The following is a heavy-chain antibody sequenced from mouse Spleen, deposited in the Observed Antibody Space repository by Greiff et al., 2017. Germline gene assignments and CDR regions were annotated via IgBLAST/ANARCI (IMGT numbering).Heavy chain of an antibody. CDR3: ARRTGDAMDY. J-gene: IGHJ4*01. D-gene: IGHD4-1*01. Sequence: VQLQQSGAELVRPGASVTLSCKASGYTFTDYEMHWVKQTPVHGLEWIGAIDPETGGTAYNQKFKGKAILTVDTSSSTAYMQLSSLTSEDSAVYYCARRTGDAMDYWGQGTSVTVSS. CDR1: GYTFTDYE. CDR2: IDPETGGT. V-gene: IGHV1-15*01.